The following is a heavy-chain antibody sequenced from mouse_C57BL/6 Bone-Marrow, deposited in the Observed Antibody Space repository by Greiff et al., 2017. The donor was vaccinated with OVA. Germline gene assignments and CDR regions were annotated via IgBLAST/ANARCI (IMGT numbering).Heavy chain of an antibody. J-gene: IGHJ2*01. CDR2: IYPGDGDT. Sequence: VQLQQSGPELVQPGASVKISCKASGYAFSSSWMNWVKQRPGKGLEWIGRIYPGDGDTNYNGKFKGKATLTADKSSSTAYMQLSSLTSEDSAVYFCARWTGPVDYWGQGTTLTVSS. D-gene: IGHD4-1*01. V-gene: IGHV1-82*01. CDR1: GYAFSSSW. CDR3: ARWTGPVDY.